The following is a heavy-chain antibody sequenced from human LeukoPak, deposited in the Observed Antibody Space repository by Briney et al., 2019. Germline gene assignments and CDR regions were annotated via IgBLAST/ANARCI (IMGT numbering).Heavy chain of an antibody. CDR1: GFTFSSYS. CDR2: ISSSSSYI. CDR3: ARELYYDILTGYFPYYYGMDV. Sequence: GGSLRLSCAASGFTFSSYSMNWVRQAPGKGLEWVSSISSSSSYIYYADSVKGRFAISRDNAKNSLYLQMNSLRAEDTAVYYCARELYYDILTGYFPYYYGMDVWGKGTTVTVSS. V-gene: IGHV3-21*01. D-gene: IGHD3-9*01. J-gene: IGHJ6*04.